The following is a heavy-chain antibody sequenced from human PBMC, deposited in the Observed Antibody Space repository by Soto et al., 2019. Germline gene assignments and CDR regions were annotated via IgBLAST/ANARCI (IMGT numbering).Heavy chain of an antibody. D-gene: IGHD6-13*01. CDR3: ARDLGSWDLDAFDV. V-gene: IGHV3-66*01. CDR2: IYSGGST. J-gene: IGHJ3*01. CDR1: GFTVSSNY. Sequence: GGSLRLSCAASGFTVSSNYMTWVRQAPGKGLEWVSVIYSGGSTYYADSVKGRFTISRDNSKNTLYLQMNSLRAEDTSVYYCARDLGSWDLDAFDVWGQGTMVTVSS.